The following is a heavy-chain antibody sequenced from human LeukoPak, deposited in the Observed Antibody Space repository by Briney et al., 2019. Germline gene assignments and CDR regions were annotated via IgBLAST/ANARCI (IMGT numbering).Heavy chain of an antibody. D-gene: IGHD2-2*02. CDR2: ICSSGDGP. J-gene: IGHJ4*02. CDR3: AKGTSSSCYTSGDS. V-gene: IGHV3-23*01. CDR1: GGSFSGYY. Sequence: ETLSLTCAVYGGSFSGYYWSWIRQPPGKGLEWVSSICSSGDGPFYTDSVKGRFTISRDISRNTLYLQMNSLRAEDTAIYYCAKGTSSSCYTSGDSWGQGTLVTVSS.